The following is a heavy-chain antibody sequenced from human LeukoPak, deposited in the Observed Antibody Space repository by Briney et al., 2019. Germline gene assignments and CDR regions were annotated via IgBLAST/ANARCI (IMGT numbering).Heavy chain of an antibody. D-gene: IGHD6-13*01. Sequence: GASVKVSCKASGYTFTGYYMHWVRQAPGQGLEWMGWINPNSGGTNYAQKFQGRVTMTRDTSISTAYMELSRLRSDDTAVYYCARVSQAAGSILPRDYWGQGTLVTVSS. CDR2: INPNSGGT. CDR3: ARVSQAAGSILPRDY. V-gene: IGHV1-2*02. J-gene: IGHJ4*02. CDR1: GYTFTGYY.